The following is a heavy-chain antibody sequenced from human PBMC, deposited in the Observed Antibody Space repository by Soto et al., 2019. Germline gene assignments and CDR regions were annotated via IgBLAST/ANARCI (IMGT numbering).Heavy chain of an antibody. Sequence: GGSLRLSCAASGFTFSSYEMNWVRQAPGKGLEWVSYISSSGSTIYYADSVKGRFTISRDNAKNSLYLQMNSLRAEDTAVYYCARVGYSSSSADYYYGTDVWGQGTTVTVSS. CDR1: GFTFSSYE. CDR2: ISSSGSTI. V-gene: IGHV3-48*03. J-gene: IGHJ6*02. CDR3: ARVGYSSSSADYYYGTDV. D-gene: IGHD6-6*01.